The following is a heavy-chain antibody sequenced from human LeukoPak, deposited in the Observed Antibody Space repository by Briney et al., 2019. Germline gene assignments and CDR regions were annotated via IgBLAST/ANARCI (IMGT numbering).Heavy chain of an antibody. D-gene: IGHD6-19*01. J-gene: IGHJ4*02. V-gene: IGHV1-2*02. CDR3: ARIPGIAVAGYFDY. Sequence: ASVKVSCKASGYTFTSYYMHWVRQAPGQGLEWMGWINPNSGGTNYAQKFQGRVTMTRDTSISTAYMELSRLRSDDTAVYYCARIPGIAVAGYFDYWGQGTLVTVSS. CDR1: GYTFTSYY. CDR2: INPNSGGT.